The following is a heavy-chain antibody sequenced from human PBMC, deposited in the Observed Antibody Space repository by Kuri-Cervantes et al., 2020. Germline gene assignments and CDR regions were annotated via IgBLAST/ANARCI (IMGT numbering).Heavy chain of an antibody. Sequence: ASVKVSCKASGYTITGYYMHWVRQAPGQGLEWMGWINPNSGGTNYAQKFQGRVTMTRDTSISTAYMELSSLRSEDTAVYYCATSPQFLVAAAGNGPLYYGMDVWGQGTTVTVSS. CDR1: GYTITGYY. J-gene: IGHJ6*02. CDR3: ATSPQFLVAAAGNGPLYYGMDV. CDR2: INPNSGGT. V-gene: IGHV1-2*02. D-gene: IGHD6-13*01.